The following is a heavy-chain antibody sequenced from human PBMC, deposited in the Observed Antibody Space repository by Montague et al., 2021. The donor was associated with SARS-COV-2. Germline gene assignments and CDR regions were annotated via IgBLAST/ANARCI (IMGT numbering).Heavy chain of an antibody. V-gene: IGHV2-70*13. Sequence: PALVKPTQTLTLTCTFSGFSLSTSGMCVSWIRQPPGKALEWLAIIDWDDDKYYSTSLKTRLTISRDTSKNQVVLTMTNMDPVDTATYSGLRIQYDSLAGYPNPHFDYWGQGTLVTVSS. CDR1: GFSLSTSGMC. D-gene: IGHD3-9*01. CDR2: IDWDDDK. J-gene: IGHJ4*02. CDR3: LRIQYDSLAGYPNPHFDY.